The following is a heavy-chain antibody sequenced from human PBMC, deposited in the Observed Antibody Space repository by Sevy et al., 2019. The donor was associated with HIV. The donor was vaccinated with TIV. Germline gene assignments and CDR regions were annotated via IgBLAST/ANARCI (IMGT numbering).Heavy chain of an antibody. CDR2: IKRDGTEE. Sequence: GGSLRLSCAASGFTFSTYWMTWVRQAPGKGLEWVANIKRDGTEEDYVDSVKGRFTISRDNAKKSLYLQLDSLRAEDTAVYFCARALADWGSFHYSLWGQGTLVTVSS. V-gene: IGHV3-7*01. D-gene: IGHD3-16*02. CDR3: ARALADWGSFHYSL. J-gene: IGHJ4*02. CDR1: GFTFSTYW.